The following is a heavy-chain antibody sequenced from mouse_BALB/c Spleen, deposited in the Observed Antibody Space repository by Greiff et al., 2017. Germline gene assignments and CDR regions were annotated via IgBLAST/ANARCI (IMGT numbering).Heavy chain of an antibody. CDR2: ISSGSSTI. CDR3: ARTGTRYAMDY. CDR1: GFTFSSFG. J-gene: IGHJ4*01. D-gene: IGHD4-1*01. V-gene: IGHV5-17*02. Sequence: EVQRVESGGGLVQPGGSRKLSCAASGFTFSSFGMHWVRQAPEKGLEWVAYISSGSSTIYYADTVKGRFTISRDNPKNTLFLQMTSLRSEDTAMYYCARTGTRYAMDYWGQGTSVTVSS.